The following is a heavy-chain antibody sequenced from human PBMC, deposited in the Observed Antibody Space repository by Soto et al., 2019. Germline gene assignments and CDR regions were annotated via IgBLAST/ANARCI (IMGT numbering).Heavy chain of an antibody. D-gene: IGHD2-8*02. J-gene: IGHJ6*02. CDR3: TRDVSGGAHYYYSGMDV. CDR2: IRSKAYGGTT. V-gene: IGHV3-49*04. Sequence: GVLRLSCTASGFTFGDYAMSWVRQAPGKGLEWVGFIRSKAYGGTTEYAASVKGRFTISRDDSKSIAYLQMNSLKTEDTAVYYCTRDVSGGAHYYYSGMDVWGQGTTVTVSS. CDR1: GFTFGDYA.